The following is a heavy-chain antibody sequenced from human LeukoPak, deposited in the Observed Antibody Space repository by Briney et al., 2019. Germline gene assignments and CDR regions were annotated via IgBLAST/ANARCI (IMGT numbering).Heavy chain of an antibody. CDR3: ARGVQVLWFCDKRKTAYEI. CDR2: IYSGGST. CDR1: GFTVSSNY. Sequence: GGSLRLSCAASGFTVSSNYMSWVRQAPGKGLEWVPVIYSGGSTYYADSVKVRFTISRDNSKNALYLQMNSLRAEDTAVYYCARGVQVLWFCDKRKTAYEIWGQGTLVTVSS. D-gene: IGHD3-10*01. V-gene: IGHV3-53*01. J-gene: IGHJ4*02.